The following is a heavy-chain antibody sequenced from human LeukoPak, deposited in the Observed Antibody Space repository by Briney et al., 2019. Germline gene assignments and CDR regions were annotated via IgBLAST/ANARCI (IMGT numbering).Heavy chain of an antibody. Sequence: PGGSLRLSCETAGFTFSSYVMHWVRRTPGKGLEWVSLIYTGGTTYYADSVKGRFSISRDNSKNTLFLQMNSLRAEDTAVYYCARFRGSNYYDYWGQGILVTVSS. CDR3: ARFRGSNYYDY. V-gene: IGHV3-53*01. CDR1: GFTFSSYV. D-gene: IGHD3-10*01. CDR2: IYTGGTT. J-gene: IGHJ4*02.